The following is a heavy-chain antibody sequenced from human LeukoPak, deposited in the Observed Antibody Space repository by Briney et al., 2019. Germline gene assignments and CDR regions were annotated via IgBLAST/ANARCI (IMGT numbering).Heavy chain of an antibody. CDR3: TRGLYYYDSTTRQKDDAFDI. J-gene: IGHJ3*02. D-gene: IGHD3-22*01. V-gene: IGHV4-34*01. CDR2: INHSGSI. Sequence: SETLSLTCAVYGGSLSGYYWSWIRQTPGKGLEWIGEINHSGSIKYNPSLKSRVTISIDPSKNQLSLKLRSVAAADTAVYYCTRGLYYYDSTTRQKDDAFDIWGRGTMVAVSS. CDR1: GGSLSGYY.